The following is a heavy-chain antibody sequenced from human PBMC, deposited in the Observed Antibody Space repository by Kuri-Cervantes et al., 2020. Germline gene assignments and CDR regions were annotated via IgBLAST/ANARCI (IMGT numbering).Heavy chain of an antibody. CDR1: GFTFSSYS. J-gene: IGHJ4*02. Sequence: GESLKISCAASGFTFSSYSMNWVRQAPGKGLEWVSYISSSSSTIYYADSVKGRFTISRDNAKNSLYLQMNSLRAEDTAVYYCARLGDYVWGSYRGFDYWGQGTLVTVSS. D-gene: IGHD3-16*02. CDR3: ARLGDYVWGSYRGFDY. V-gene: IGHV3-48*01. CDR2: ISSSSSTI.